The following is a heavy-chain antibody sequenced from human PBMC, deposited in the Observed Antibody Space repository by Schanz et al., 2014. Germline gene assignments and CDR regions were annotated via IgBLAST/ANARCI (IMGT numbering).Heavy chain of an antibody. D-gene: IGHD1-26*01. J-gene: IGHJ4*02. CDR1: GGSISSSF. CDR3: ARDKSGTYYTFDL. Sequence: QVKLQESGPGLVKPSETLSLTCNVSGGSISSSFWSWIRQPPGKGLEWIGYISYSGSTNYSPSLKNRVTISLDPANNQISLKLRSVSAADTAVYYWARDKSGTYYTFDLWGPGTQVTVSS. CDR2: ISYSGST. V-gene: IGHV4-59*01.